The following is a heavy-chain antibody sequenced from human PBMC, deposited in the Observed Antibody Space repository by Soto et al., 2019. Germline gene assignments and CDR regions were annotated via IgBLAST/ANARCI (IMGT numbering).Heavy chain of an antibody. CDR1: GYTFTGYY. CDR3: LVPITIFRVVTPN. Sequence: ASVKVSCKASGYTFTGYYMHWVRQAPGQGLEWMGWINPNSGGTNYAQKFQGWVTMTRDTSISTAYMELSRLRSDDTAVYYCLVPITIFRVVTPNWGQGTLVTVSS. J-gene: IGHJ4*02. D-gene: IGHD3-3*01. V-gene: IGHV1-2*04. CDR2: INPNSGGT.